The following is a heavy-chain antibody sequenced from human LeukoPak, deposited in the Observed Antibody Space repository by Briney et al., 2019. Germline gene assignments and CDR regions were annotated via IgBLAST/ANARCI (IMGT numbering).Heavy chain of an antibody. CDR1: GYTFTGYY. D-gene: IGHD1-26*01. V-gene: IGHV1-2*02. CDR3: ARDLGRTSGSYRTKLLDP. CDR2: INPNSGGT. Sequence: AASVKVSCKASGYTFTGYYMHWVRQAPGQGLEWMGWINPNSGGTNYAQKFQGRVTMTRDTSISTAYMELSRLRSDDTAVYYCARDLGRTSGSYRTKLLDPWGQGTLVTVSS. J-gene: IGHJ5*02.